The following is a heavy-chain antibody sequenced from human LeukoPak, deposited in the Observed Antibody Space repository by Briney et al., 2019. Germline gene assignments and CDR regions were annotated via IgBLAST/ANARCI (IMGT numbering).Heavy chain of an antibody. D-gene: IGHD6-19*01. Sequence: GGSLRLSCAASGFTFGNYGMSWVRQAPGKGLEWVSAISGSGGSTYYADSVKGRFTISRDNSKNTLYLQMNSLRAEDTAVYYCARAKVAGKNSVVFDYWGQGTLVTVSS. CDR2: ISGSGGST. J-gene: IGHJ4*02. CDR3: ARAKVAGKNSVVFDY. CDR1: GFTFGNYG. V-gene: IGHV3-23*01.